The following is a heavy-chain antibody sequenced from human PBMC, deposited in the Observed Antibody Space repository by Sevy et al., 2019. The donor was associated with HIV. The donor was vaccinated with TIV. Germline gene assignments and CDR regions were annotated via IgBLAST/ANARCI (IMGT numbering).Heavy chain of an antibody. CDR3: PRHGWQMGSQFTWFDP. J-gene: IGHJ5*02. Sequence: GESLKISCKASGYKFSDYWIGWVRQMPGKGLEWMGIIYPGDSDTKYSPSFQGHVTFSVDKSINTAYLHFSRLRATDTATYFCPRHGWQMGSQFTWFDPWGLGTPVTVSS. V-gene: IGHV5-51*01. D-gene: IGHD3-10*01. CDR1: GYKFSDYW. CDR2: IYPGDSDT.